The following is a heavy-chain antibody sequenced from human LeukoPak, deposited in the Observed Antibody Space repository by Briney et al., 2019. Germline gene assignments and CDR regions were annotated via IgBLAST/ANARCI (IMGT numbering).Heavy chain of an antibody. CDR1: GYTFTSYA. V-gene: IGHV1-18*01. Sequence: ASVKVSCKASGYTFTSYAISWVRQAPGQGLEWMGWISAYNGITNYAQKLQGRVTMTTDTSTSTAYMELRSLRSDDTAVYYCAREDSSSWINWFDPWGQGTQVTVSS. D-gene: IGHD6-13*01. CDR3: AREDSSSWINWFDP. J-gene: IGHJ5*02. CDR2: ISAYNGIT.